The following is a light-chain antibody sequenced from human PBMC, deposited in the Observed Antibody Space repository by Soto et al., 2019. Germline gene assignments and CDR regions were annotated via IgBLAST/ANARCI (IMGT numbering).Light chain of an antibody. CDR3: QQYGSSPWT. CDR2: DAS. Sequence: DIQMTQSPSSLSPSVGDRVTITCRASRSISDWLAWYQQKPGKAPELLIFDASNLESGVPSRFSGSGSGTDFTLTISRLEPEDFAVYYCQQYGSSPWTFGQGTKVDIK. V-gene: IGKV1-5*01. CDR1: RSISDW. J-gene: IGKJ1*01.